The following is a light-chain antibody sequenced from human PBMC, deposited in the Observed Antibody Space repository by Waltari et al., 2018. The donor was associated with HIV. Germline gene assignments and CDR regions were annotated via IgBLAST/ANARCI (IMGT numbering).Light chain of an antibody. CDR1: QTINTF. CDR2: DST. J-gene: IGKJ1*01. CDR3: QQSYITPWT. V-gene: IGKV1-39*01. Sequence: DIQMTQSPSSLSASVGDRVTNTCRASQTINTFLNWYQQQPGKAPKVLIYDSTSLERGVPGRFRGSGSGTDFTLDIIGLEAEDFATYFCQQSYITPWTFGQGTKIEI.